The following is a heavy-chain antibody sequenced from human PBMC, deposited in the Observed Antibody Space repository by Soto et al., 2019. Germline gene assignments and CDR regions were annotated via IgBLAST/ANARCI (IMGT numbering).Heavy chain of an antibody. CDR3: ARDLGVTATGPNLYY. CDR2: ISSSRAYI. V-gene: IGHV3-21*01. D-gene: IGHD3-9*01. Sequence: EVQLVESGGGLVKPGGSLRLSCAASGFTFSTYSMNWVRRAPGKGLSWVSAISSSRAYIFYSDSVKGRFTISRDNAKNSLFLQRNSLRAEDTAVYYCARDLGVTATGPNLYYWGQGNLVTVSS. CDR1: GFTFSTYS. J-gene: IGHJ4*02.